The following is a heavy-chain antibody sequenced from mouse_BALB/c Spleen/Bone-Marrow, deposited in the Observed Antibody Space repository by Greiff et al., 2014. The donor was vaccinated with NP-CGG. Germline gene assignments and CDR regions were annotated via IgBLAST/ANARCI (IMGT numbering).Heavy chain of an antibody. CDR3: ARERYAGYYFDY. J-gene: IGHJ2*01. CDR2: INPSTGYT. Sequence: QVQLKESGAELAKPGASVKMSCKASGYTFTSYWMHWVKQRPGQGLEWIGYINPSTGYTEYNQKFKDKATLTADKSSSTAYMQLSSLTSEDTAVYYCARERYAGYYFDYWGQGTTLTASS. D-gene: IGHD2-3*01. V-gene: IGHV1-7*01. CDR1: GYTFTSYW.